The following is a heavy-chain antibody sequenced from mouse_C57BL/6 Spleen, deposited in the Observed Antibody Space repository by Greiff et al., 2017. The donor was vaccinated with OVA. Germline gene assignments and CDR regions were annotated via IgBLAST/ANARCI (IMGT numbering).Heavy chain of an antibody. J-gene: IGHJ4*01. CDR2: IDPEDGDT. V-gene: IGHV14-1*01. CDR3: TTDYAYYSNYEAMDY. Sequence: EVQLQQSGAELVRPGASVKLSCTASGFNIKDYYMHWVKQRPEQGLEWIGRIDPEDGDTEYAPKFQGKATMTADTSSNTAYLQLSSLTSEDTAVYYYTTDYAYYSNYEAMDYWGQGTSVTVSS. D-gene: IGHD2-5*01. CDR1: GFNIKDYY.